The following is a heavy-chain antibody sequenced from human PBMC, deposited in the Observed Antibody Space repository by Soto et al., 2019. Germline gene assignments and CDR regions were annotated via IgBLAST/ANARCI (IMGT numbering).Heavy chain of an antibody. CDR1: GFTVSNNY. D-gene: IGHD3-10*01. CDR3: ATLRGGGGY. V-gene: IGHV3-53*01. Sequence: EVQLVESGGGLIQPGGSLRLSCAVSGFTVSNNYMSWVRQAPGKGLEGVSVIYSGGYTAYGDSVKGRFTISRDNSKNTQSLKMNGRGPHDAAVFSWATLRGGGGYWGQGTLVTVSS. J-gene: IGHJ4*02. CDR2: IYSGGYT.